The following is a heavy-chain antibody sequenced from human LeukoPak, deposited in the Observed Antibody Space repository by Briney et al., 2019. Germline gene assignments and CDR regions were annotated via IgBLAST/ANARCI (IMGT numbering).Heavy chain of an antibody. Sequence: SETLSLTCAVYGGSFSGYYWSWIRQPPGKGLEWIGEINHSGSTNYNPSLKSRVTISVDTSKNQFSLKLSSVTAADTAVYYCARYDYYYYYYGMDVWGKGTTVTVSS. CDR3: ARYDYYYYYYGMDV. V-gene: IGHV4-34*01. CDR2: INHSGST. D-gene: IGHD5-12*01. CDR1: GGSFSGYY. J-gene: IGHJ6*04.